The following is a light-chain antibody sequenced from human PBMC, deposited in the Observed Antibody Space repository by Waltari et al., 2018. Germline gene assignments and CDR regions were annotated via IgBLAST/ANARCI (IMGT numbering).Light chain of an antibody. J-gene: IGLJ3*02. Sequence: QTVVTQEPSLSVSPGGTVTLTCALSSGSVSSTSYATWYQQTPGQPPRTLIYKGYSRSSGVPDRFSGSIFGNKAVLTITGAQADDECEYYCSLYMGSGIWVFGGGTKLTVL. V-gene: IGLV8-61*01. CDR1: SGSVSSTSY. CDR2: KGY. CDR3: SLYMGSGIWV.